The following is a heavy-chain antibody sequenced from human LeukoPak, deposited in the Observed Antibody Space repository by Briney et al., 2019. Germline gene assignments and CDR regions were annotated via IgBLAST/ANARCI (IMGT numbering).Heavy chain of an antibody. V-gene: IGHV3-30*02. D-gene: IGHD6-13*01. CDR3: AKAWARIAAAGTSDY. CDR1: GFTFSSYG. Sequence: GGSLRLSCAASGFTFSSYGMHWVRQAPGKGLEWVAFIRYDGSNKYYADSVKGRFTISRDNSKNTLYLQMNSLRAEDTAVYYCAKAWARIAAAGTSDYWGQGTLVTVSS. CDR2: IRYDGSNK. J-gene: IGHJ4*02.